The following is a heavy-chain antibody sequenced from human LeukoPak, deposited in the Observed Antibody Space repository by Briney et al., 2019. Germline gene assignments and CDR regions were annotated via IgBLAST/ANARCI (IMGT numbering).Heavy chain of an antibody. CDR3: ARGKYYGSGSPFDY. D-gene: IGHD3-10*01. CDR1: GFTFSSYS. V-gene: IGHV3-48*02. Sequence: GGSLRLSCAASGFTFSSYSMNWVRQAPGKGLEWVSYISSGSSTIYYADSVKGRFTISRDNAKNSLYLQMNSLRDEDTAVYYCARGKYYGSGSPFDYWGQGTLVTVSS. J-gene: IGHJ4*02. CDR2: ISSGSSTI.